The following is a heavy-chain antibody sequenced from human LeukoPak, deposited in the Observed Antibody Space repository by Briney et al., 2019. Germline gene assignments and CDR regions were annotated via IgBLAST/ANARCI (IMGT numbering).Heavy chain of an antibody. J-gene: IGHJ5*02. CDR1: GGTFISYA. Sequence: SSVKVSCKASGGTFISYAISWVRQAPGQGLEWMGRIIPILGIANYAQKFQGRVTITADKSTSTAYMELSSLRSEDTAVYYCADGYSYGSWGQGTLVTVSS. CDR3: ADGYSYGS. V-gene: IGHV1-69*04. D-gene: IGHD5-18*01. CDR2: IIPILGIA.